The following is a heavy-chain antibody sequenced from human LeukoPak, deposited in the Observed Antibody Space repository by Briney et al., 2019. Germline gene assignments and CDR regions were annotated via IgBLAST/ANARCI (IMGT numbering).Heavy chain of an antibody. Sequence: ASVKVSCKASGYTFTGYYMHWVRQAPGQGLEWMGRINPNSGGTNYAQKFQGRVTMTRDTSISTAYLELSRLRSDDTAVYYCARDSAYYYDSSGYQGGGFDYWGQGTLVTVSS. J-gene: IGHJ4*02. V-gene: IGHV1-2*06. CDR1: GYTFTGYY. CDR3: ARDSAYYYDSSGYQGGGFDY. CDR2: INPNSGGT. D-gene: IGHD3-22*01.